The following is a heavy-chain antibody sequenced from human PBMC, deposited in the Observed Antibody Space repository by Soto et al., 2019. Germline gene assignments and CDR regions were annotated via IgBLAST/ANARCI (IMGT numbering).Heavy chain of an antibody. Sequence: GGSLRLSCAASGFTFSSYGMHWVRQAPGKGLEWVAVISYDGSNKYYADTVKGRFTISRDNSKNTLYLQMNSLRAEDTDVYYCAKDGGYCSSTSCYEGINWFDPWGQGTLVTVSS. CDR1: GFTFSSYG. J-gene: IGHJ5*02. CDR3: AKDGGYCSSTSCYEGINWFDP. CDR2: ISYDGSNK. D-gene: IGHD2-2*03. V-gene: IGHV3-30*18.